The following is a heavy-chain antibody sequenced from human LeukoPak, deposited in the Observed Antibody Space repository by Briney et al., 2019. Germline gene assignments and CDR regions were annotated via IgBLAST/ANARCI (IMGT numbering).Heavy chain of an antibody. D-gene: IGHD3-22*01. CDR3: ARDLRDSSGYHIRPIDY. CDR1: GYTFTGYY. CDR2: INPNSGST. J-gene: IGHJ4*02. Sequence: ASVKVSCKASGYTFTGYYMHWVRQAPGQGLEWMGWINPNSGSTNYAQKFQGRVTMTADTSISTAYMELSRLRSDDTAVYYCARDLRDSSGYHIRPIDYWGQGTLVTVSS. V-gene: IGHV1-2*02.